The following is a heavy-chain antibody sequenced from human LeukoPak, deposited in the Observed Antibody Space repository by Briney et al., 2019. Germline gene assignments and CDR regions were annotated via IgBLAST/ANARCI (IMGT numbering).Heavy chain of an antibody. Sequence: ASVKVSCKVSGYTLTELSMHWVRQAPGKGLEWRGGFDPEDGETIYAQKFQGRVTMTEDTSTDTAYMELSSLRSEDTAVYYCATGTNANYYDSSGYYLLPDYWGQGTLVTVSS. CDR1: GYTLTELS. D-gene: IGHD3-22*01. J-gene: IGHJ4*02. V-gene: IGHV1-24*01. CDR3: ATGTNANYYDSSGYYLLPDY. CDR2: FDPEDGET.